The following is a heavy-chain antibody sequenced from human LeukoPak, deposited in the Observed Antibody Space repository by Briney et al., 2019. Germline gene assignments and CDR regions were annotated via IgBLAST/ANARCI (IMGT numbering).Heavy chain of an antibody. V-gene: IGHV3-30*04. D-gene: IGHD6-19*01. J-gene: IGHJ4*02. CDR1: GFTFSSYA. CDR2: ISYDGSNK. CDR3: ARDSYSSGWYRVDY. Sequence: GRSLRLSCAASGFTFSSYAMHWVRQAPGKGLEWVAVISYDGSNKYYADSVKGRFTISRDNSKNTLYVQMNSLRAEDTAVYYCARDSYSSGWYRVDYWGQGTLVTVSS.